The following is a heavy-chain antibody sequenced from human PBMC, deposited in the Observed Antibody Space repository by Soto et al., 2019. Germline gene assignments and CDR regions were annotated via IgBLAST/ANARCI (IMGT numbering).Heavy chain of an antibody. CDR3: AKFVRSCGGTTCYTRADV. J-gene: IGHJ6*02. D-gene: IGHD2-15*01. CDR1: VGSVSSDTHY. CDR2: IYSSGST. Sequence: PWGSLCITRRFSVGSVSSDTHYWSWIRQPPGKPLEWLGFIYSSGSTNYNPSLKSRVTISVDTSKNQFSLRLRSVIVADTAVYHCAKFVRSCGGTTCYTRADVWGQGTPVTVSS. V-gene: IGHV4-61*01.